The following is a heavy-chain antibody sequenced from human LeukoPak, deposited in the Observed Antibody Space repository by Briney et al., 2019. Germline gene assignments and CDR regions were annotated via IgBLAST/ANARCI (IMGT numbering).Heavy chain of an antibody. D-gene: IGHD3-10*01. CDR3: ARGYYGSGSHCCHMDV. CDR2: INHSGST. CDR1: VGSFSGYY. V-gene: IGHV4-34*01. J-gene: IGHJ6*03. Sequence: PSETLSLTCAVYVGSFSGYYWSWIRQPPGKGLEWIGKINHSGSTNYNSSLKSRGAISVDTSKNQFSLKLSSVTAADTAVYYCARGYYGSGSHCCHMDVWGKGTTITVS.